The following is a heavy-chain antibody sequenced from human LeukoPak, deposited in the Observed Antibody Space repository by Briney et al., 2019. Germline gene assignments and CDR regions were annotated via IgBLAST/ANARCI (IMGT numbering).Heavy chain of an antibody. CDR3: ARLSQTPDYYSSGGYYYLGY. Sequence: ASVKVSCKASRYTFSSYDINWVREAAGQGLERMGWMNPNTGRTGFAQKFQGRLTMTRDTSISTAYMELSSLRSEDTAVYYCARLSQTPDYYSSGGYYYLGYWGQGTPVTVSS. J-gene: IGHJ4*02. V-gene: IGHV1-8*01. D-gene: IGHD3-22*01. CDR2: MNPNTGRT. CDR1: RYTFSSYD.